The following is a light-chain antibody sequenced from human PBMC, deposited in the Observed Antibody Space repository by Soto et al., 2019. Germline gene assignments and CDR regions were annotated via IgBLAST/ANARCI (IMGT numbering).Light chain of an antibody. CDR1: SGHSSNI. CDR3: ETWDTNTRV. CDR2: LEGSGNY. Sequence: QLVLTQSSSASASLGSSVKLTCTLSSGHSSNIIAWHQQQPGKAPRYLMKLEGSGNYNRGSGVPDRFSGSSSGADRYLTISNLQSEDEADYYCETWDTNTRVFGTGTKLTVL. V-gene: IGLV4-60*03. J-gene: IGLJ1*01.